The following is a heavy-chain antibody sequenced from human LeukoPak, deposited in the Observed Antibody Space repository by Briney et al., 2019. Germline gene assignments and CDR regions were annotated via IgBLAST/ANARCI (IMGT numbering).Heavy chain of an antibody. Sequence: GGPFSPSCAASGSTCSSSSLTGCSRQPRKGGQGFSSISSSSSYIYYADSVKGRFTISRDNAKNSLYLQMNSLRAEDTAVYYCARQIALNWFDPWGQGTLVTVSS. V-gene: IGHV3-21*01. CDR1: GSTCSSSS. CDR2: ISSSSSYI. CDR3: ARQIALNWFDP. J-gene: IGHJ5*02.